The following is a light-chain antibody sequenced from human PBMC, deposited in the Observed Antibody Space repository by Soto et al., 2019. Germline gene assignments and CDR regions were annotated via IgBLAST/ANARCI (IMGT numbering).Light chain of an antibody. V-gene: IGKV1-9*01. CDR3: QQFNSYPYT. J-gene: IGKJ2*01. CDR1: QGISSY. Sequence: DIQLTQSPSFLSASVGDRVTITCRASQGISSYLSWYQQKPGKAPKLLIYAASTLQSGVPSRFSGSGSGTDFTLTISSLQPEDFANYYYQQFNSYPYTFGQGTKLEIK. CDR2: AAS.